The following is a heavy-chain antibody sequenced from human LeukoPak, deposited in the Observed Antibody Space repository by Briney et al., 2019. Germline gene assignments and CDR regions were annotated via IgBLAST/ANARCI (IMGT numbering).Heavy chain of an antibody. Sequence: GGSLRLSCAASGFTFSSYAMHWVRQAPGKGLEWVAVISYDGSNKYYADSVKGRFTISRDNSKNTLYLQMNSLRAEDTAVYYCASNYGGDSNYWGQGTPVTVSS. D-gene: IGHD4-23*01. V-gene: IGHV3-30-3*01. CDR2: ISYDGSNK. CDR3: ASNYGGDSNY. CDR1: GFTFSSYA. J-gene: IGHJ4*02.